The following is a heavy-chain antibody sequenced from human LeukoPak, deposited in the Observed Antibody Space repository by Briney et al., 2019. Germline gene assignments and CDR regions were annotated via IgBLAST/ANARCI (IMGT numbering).Heavy chain of an antibody. D-gene: IGHD2-15*01. CDR1: GFTFSSYG. CDR3: AKDRVELPGTNTPTDY. Sequence: GGSLRLSCAASGFTFSSYGMHWVRQAPGKGLEWVAVISYDGSNKYYADSVKGRSTISRDNSKNTLYLQMNSLRAEDTAVYYCAKDRVELPGTNTPTDYWGQGTLVTVSS. V-gene: IGHV3-30*18. CDR2: ISYDGSNK. J-gene: IGHJ4*02.